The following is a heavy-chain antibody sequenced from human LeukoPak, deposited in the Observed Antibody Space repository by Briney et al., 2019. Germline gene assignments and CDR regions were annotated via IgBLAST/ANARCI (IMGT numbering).Heavy chain of an antibody. J-gene: IGHJ5*02. V-gene: IGHV1-69*13. CDR3: ARDQRDGMVYASWFDP. D-gene: IGHD2-8*01. CDR2: IIPIFGTA. Sequence: SVRVSCKASGGTFSSYAISWVRQAPGQGLEWMGGIIPIFGTANYAQKFQGRVTITADESTSTAYMELSSLRSEDTAVYYCARDQRDGMVYASWFDPWGQGTLVTVSS. CDR1: GGTFSSYA.